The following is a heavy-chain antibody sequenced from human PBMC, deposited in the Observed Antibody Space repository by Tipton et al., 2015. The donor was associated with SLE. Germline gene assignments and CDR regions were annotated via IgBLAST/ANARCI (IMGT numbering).Heavy chain of an antibody. Sequence: LSLTCTVSGGSISSYYWSWIRQPPGKGLEWIGYIYYSGSTNYNPSLKSRVTIPVDTSKNQFSLKLSSVTAADTAVYYCARDLSRGSFDYWGQGTLVTVSS. CDR3: ARDLSRGSFDY. V-gene: IGHV4-59*01. CDR1: GGSISSYY. CDR2: IYYSGST. J-gene: IGHJ4*02. D-gene: IGHD1-26*01.